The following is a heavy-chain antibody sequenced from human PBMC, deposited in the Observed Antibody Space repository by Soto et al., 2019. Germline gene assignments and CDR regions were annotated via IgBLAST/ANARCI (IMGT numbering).Heavy chain of an antibody. CDR3: AMASVAGYYFDY. CDR1: GYTLTELS. J-gene: IGHJ4*02. V-gene: IGHV1-24*01. CDR2: FDPEDGET. D-gene: IGHD6-19*01. Sequence: ASVKVSCKVSGYTLTELSMHWVRQAPGKGLEWMGGFDPEDGETIYAQKFQGRVTMTEDTSTDTAYMELSSLRSEDTAVYYCAMASVAGYYFDYWGQGTLVTVSS.